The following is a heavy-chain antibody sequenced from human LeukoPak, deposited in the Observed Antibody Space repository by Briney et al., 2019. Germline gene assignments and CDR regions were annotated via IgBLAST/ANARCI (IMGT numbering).Heavy chain of an antibody. CDR1: GYTFTSYD. CDR3: ARVYSEQLVGVY. J-gene: IGHJ4*02. Sequence: GASVKVSCKASGYTFTSYDINWVRQATGQGLEWMGWMNPYCGNTGYAQKFQGRVTMTRNTSISTAYMELRSLRSEDTAVYYCARVYSEQLVGVYWGQGTLVTVSS. CDR2: MNPYCGNT. D-gene: IGHD6-13*01. V-gene: IGHV1-8*01.